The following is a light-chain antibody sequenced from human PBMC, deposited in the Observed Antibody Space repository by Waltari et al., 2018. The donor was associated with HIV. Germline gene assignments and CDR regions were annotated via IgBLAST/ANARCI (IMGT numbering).Light chain of an antibody. Sequence: QSVLTQPPSASGTPGQRVTVSCSGSSSHIGSNTVNWYQQLPGTAPKLLIYSNKRRPSGVPDRFSGSKSGTSASLAISGLQSEDEADYYCAAWDDSLNGPVFGGGTKLTVL. V-gene: IGLV1-44*01. CDR3: AAWDDSLNGPV. CDR1: SSHIGSNT. J-gene: IGLJ3*02. CDR2: SNK.